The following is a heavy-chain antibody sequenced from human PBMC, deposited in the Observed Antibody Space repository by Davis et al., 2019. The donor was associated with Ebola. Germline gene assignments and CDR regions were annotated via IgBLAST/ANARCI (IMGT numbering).Heavy chain of an antibody. V-gene: IGHV1-18*01. D-gene: IGHD6-19*01. CDR1: GYDFTTYA. CDR2: ISAYNGHT. Sequence: ASVKVSCKASGYDFTTYAISWVRQAPGQGLEWMAWISAYNGHTNYAQKFQGRLTLTTDTSTSTVYMELRSLTSDDTAEYYCARGRNGGWDFDYWGQGTLVTVSS. J-gene: IGHJ4*02. CDR3: ARGRNGGWDFDY.